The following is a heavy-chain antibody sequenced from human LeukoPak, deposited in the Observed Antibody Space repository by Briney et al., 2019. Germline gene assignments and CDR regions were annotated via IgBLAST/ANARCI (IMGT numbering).Heavy chain of an antibody. J-gene: IGHJ3*02. Sequence: ASVKVSCKASGYTFNSHGISWVRQAHEQGLEWMGWISAYNGDTNYAQKLQGRVTMTTDTSTSTAYMELRSLRSEDTAVYYCARVGPAPHRITLIVVASSTDAFDIWGQGTMVTVSS. CDR1: GYTFNSHG. CDR3: ARVGPAPHRITLIVVASSTDAFDI. D-gene: IGHD3-22*01. V-gene: IGHV1-18*01. CDR2: ISAYNGDT.